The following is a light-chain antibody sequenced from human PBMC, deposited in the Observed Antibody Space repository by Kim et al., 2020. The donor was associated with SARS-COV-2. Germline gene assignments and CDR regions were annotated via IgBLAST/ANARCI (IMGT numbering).Light chain of an antibody. CDR3: QQYSVL. Sequence: STLSASVGDRVTITCRASQSITTWLAWYQQKPGTAPKLLIYDASTLHSGVPSRFSGSGYGTEFTLTISSLQPDDSATYYCQQYSVLFGQGTKLEI. J-gene: IGKJ2*01. CDR1: QSITTW. CDR2: DAS. V-gene: IGKV1-5*01.